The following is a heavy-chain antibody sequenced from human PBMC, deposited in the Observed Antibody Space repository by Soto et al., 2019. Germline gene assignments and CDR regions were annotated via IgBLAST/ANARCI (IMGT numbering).Heavy chain of an antibody. CDR1: GYTFTSYG. D-gene: IGHD6-13*01. CDR3: ARVAGSQDYYYGMDV. J-gene: IGHJ6*02. V-gene: IGHV1-18*01. CDR2: ISAYNGNT. Sequence: ASVKVSCKASGYTFTSYGISWVRQAPGQGLEWMGWISAYNGNTNYAQKLQGRVTMTTDTSTSTAYMELRSLRSDDTAVYYCARVAGSQDYYYGMDVWGQGTTVTVSS.